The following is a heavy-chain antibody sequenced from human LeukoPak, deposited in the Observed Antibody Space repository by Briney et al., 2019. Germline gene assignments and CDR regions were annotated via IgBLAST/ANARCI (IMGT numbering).Heavy chain of an antibody. CDR2: IYHSGST. Sequence: TSETLSLTCTVSGDSISRSIYYWGWIRQPPGKGLEWIGSIYHSGSTFFNPSLESRATISVDTSKNQFSLRLTSVTAADTAVYSCATVRFGHGVYWGQGTLVTVSS. CDR1: GDSISRSIYY. D-gene: IGHD3-10*01. J-gene: IGHJ4*02. CDR3: ATVRFGHGVY. V-gene: IGHV4-39*01.